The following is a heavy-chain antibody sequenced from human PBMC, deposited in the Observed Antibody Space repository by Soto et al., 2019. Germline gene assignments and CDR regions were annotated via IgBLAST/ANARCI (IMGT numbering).Heavy chain of an antibody. CDR1: GFTVSSNY. Sequence: VQLVESGGGLVQPGGSLRLSCAASGFTVSSNYMSWVRQAPGKGLEWVSVIYSGGSTYYADSVKGRFTISRDNSKNTLYLQMYSLRAEDTAVYYCAREITYYGSGSYYYYYYYMDVWGKGTTVTVSS. J-gene: IGHJ6*03. V-gene: IGHV3-66*01. D-gene: IGHD3-10*01. CDR3: AREITYYGSGSYYYYYYYMDV. CDR2: IYSGGST.